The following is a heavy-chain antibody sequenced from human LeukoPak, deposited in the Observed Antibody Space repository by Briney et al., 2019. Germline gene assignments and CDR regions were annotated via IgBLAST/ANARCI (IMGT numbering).Heavy chain of an antibody. CDR3: ARIVVVTGDIDY. CDR2: IDEDGREK. V-gene: IGHV3-7*01. Sequence: GGSLRLSCVVSEFTFSGTWMSWVRQAPGKGLEWVANIDEDGREKNYVDSVKGRFTISRDNGKNSLYLQMNSLRAEDTAVYYCARIVVVTGDIDYWGQGTLVTVSS. CDR1: EFTFSGTW. J-gene: IGHJ4*02. D-gene: IGHD2-21*02.